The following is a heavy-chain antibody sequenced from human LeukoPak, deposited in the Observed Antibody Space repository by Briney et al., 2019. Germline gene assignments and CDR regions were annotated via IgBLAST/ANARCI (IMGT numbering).Heavy chain of an antibody. CDR2: IHSGGST. J-gene: IGHJ4*02. CDR1: GFTVSSNY. Sequence: PGGSLRLSCAASGFTVSSNYMSWVRQAPGKGLEWGSVIHSGGSTYDADCVKGRFPIYRYNSKNTLYRQMSSLKAEDTAVYYCARGHRQWLVHLVYWGQGTLVTVSS. D-gene: IGHD6-19*01. V-gene: IGHV3-53*01. CDR3: ARGHRQWLVHLVY.